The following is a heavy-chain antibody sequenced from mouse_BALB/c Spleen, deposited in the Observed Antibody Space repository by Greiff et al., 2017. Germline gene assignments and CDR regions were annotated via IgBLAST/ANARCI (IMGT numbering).Heavy chain of an antibody. V-gene: IGHV2-9*02. CDR3: ARENYYGSSLYYFDY. CDR2: IWAGGST. J-gene: IGHJ2*01. CDR1: GFSLTSYG. Sequence: VQVVESGPGLVAPSQSLSITCTVSGFSLTSYGVHWVRQPPGKGLEWLGVIWAGGSTNYNSALMSRLSISKDNSKSQVFLKMNSLQTDDTAMYYCARENYYGSSLYYFDYWGQGTTLTVSS. D-gene: IGHD1-1*01.